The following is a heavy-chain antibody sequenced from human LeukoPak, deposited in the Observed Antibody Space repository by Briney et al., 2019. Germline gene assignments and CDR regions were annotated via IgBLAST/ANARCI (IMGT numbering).Heavy chain of an antibody. J-gene: IGHJ4*02. CDR3: ATYKNGPHPLFFAC. CDR1: GFTLRNYW. V-gene: IGHV3-7*02. D-gene: IGHD1-1*01. CDR2: INEDEIDT. Sequence: GRSLRPSCTASGFTLRNYWMNWVGQAPDQGMDWVDNINEDEIDTPYVTCVKGRVTTSIDNGTNSLSLQINSLRSEDTGAYYCATYKNGPHPLFFACWGQGGLVSAS.